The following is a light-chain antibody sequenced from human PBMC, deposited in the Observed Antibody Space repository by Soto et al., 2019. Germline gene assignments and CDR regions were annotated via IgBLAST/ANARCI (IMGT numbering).Light chain of an antibody. V-gene: IGLV2-14*01. Sequence: QSALTQPASVSGSPGQSITISCTGTSGDIGSYNRVSWYQQHPGKAPKLIIYEVTDRPSGVSNRFSRSKSGNTASLTISGLQAEDEAEYYCSSYTNINTRACVFGTGTKVTVL. CDR2: EVT. J-gene: IGLJ1*01. CDR3: SSYTNINTRACV. CDR1: SGDIGSYNR.